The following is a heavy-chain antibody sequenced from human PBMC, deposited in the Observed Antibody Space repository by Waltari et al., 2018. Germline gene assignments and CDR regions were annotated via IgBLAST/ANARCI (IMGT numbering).Heavy chain of an antibody. CDR2: LSPFSGQT. V-gene: IGHV1-18*01. CDR1: GYSFTHYV. J-gene: IGHJ4*01. D-gene: IGHD1-26*01. Sequence: QIHLVQSGPETQKPGASVTVSCKTSGYSFTHYVISWVRQAPGQGLEWVGWLSPFSGQTHYAQKFQDRVAMTADTAAATAYMELKSLRSDDTAFYYCATSYSWNGLEYWGHGTLVTVFS. CDR3: ATSYSWNGLEY.